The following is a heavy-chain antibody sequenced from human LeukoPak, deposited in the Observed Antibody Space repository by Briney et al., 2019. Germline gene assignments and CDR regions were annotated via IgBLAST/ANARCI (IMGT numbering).Heavy chain of an antibody. D-gene: IGHD3-10*01. CDR1: GGSVSSSTYY. CDR2: IYYTGST. Sequence: SETLSLTCTVSGGSVSSSTYYWRWIRQPPGKGLEWIGYIYYTGSTNYNPSLKSRLTISVDTSKNQFSLKLSSVTAADTAVYYCARRGGSGRSFDYWGQGTLVTVSS. CDR3: ARRGGSGRSFDY. V-gene: IGHV4-61*01. J-gene: IGHJ4*02.